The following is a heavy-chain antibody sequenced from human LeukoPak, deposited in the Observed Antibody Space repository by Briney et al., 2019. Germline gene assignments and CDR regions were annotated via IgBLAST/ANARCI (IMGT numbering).Heavy chain of an antibody. CDR2: INHSGST. V-gene: IGHV4-34*01. D-gene: IGHD6-19*01. Sequence: PSETLSLTCAVYGGSFSGYYWSWIRQPPGKGLDWIGEINHSGSTNYNPSLKSRVTISVDTSKNQFSLKLSSVTAADTAVYYCARGRSGAVTTYYYYMDVWGKGTTVTVSS. CDR3: ARGRSGAVTTYYYYMDV. J-gene: IGHJ6*03. CDR1: GGSFSGYY.